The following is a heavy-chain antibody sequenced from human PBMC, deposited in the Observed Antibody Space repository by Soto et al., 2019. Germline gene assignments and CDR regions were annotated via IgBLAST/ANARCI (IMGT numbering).Heavy chain of an antibody. CDR3: ARGPPAVVVAADACDI. CDR2: IWYDGSDK. Sequence: GGSLRLSCVASGFTFSGHGMHWVRQAPGKGLEWVAVIWYDGSDKFYADSVKGRFTISRDNFKNTLFLQMNSLRAGDTAVYYCARGPPAVVVAADACDIWGQGTMVTVSS. CDR1: GFTFSGHG. D-gene: IGHD2-15*01. J-gene: IGHJ3*02. V-gene: IGHV3-33*01.